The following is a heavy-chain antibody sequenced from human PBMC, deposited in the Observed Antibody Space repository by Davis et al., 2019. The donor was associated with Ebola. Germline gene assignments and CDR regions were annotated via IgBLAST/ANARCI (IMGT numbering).Heavy chain of an antibody. CDR1: GYTFTTYG. V-gene: IGHV1-18*04. CDR2: ISAYNGNT. J-gene: IGHJ5*02. D-gene: IGHD1-26*01. Sequence: AASVKVSCKASGYTFTTYGVSWVRQAPGQGLEWMGWISAYNGNTHYAQKFQGRLTMTTDTSTSTAYMELRSLRSDDTAVYYCARDPQGAMTFSPTWGQGTLVTVSS. CDR3: ARDPQGAMTFSPT.